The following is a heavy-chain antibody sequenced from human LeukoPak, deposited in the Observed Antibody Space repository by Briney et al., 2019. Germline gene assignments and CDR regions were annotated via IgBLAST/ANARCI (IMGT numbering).Heavy chain of an antibody. CDR3: ARAPRGSYFGLDY. CDR2: ISSSSSYI. Sequence: GGSLRLSCAASGFTFSSYSMNWVRQAPGKGLEWVSSISSSSSYIYYADSVKGRFTISRDNAKNSLYLQMNSLRAEVTAVYYCARAPRGSYFGLDYWGQGTLVTVSS. CDR1: GFTFSSYS. V-gene: IGHV3-21*01. J-gene: IGHJ4*02. D-gene: IGHD1-26*01.